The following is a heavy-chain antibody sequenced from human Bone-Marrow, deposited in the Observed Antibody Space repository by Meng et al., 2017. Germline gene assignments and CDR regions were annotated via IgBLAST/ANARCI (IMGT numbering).Heavy chain of an antibody. V-gene: IGHV3-9*01. CDR3: ARDRIVGDPHRVGLAY. Sequence: GGSLRLSCAASGFTFDDYAMHWVRKAPGKGLEGVSGISWNSGTIAYADSVKGRFTISRDNAKNSLHLQMNSLRAEDTALYYCARDRIVGDPHRVGLAYWGQGTLVTVSS. CDR2: ISWNSGTI. J-gene: IGHJ4*02. CDR1: GFTFDDYA. D-gene: IGHD1-26*01.